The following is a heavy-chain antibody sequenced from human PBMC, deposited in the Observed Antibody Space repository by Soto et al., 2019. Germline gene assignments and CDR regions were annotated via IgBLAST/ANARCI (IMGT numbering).Heavy chain of an antibody. CDR2: INHSGST. D-gene: IGHD3-9*01. V-gene: IGHV4-34*01. J-gene: IGHJ4*02. CDR3: ASVPNYDILTG. Sequence: SETLSLTCAVYGGSFSGYYWSWICQPPGKGLEWIGEINHSGSTNYNPSLKSRVTISVDTSKNQFSLKLSSVTAADTAVYYCASVPNYDILTGWGQGTLVTVPS. CDR1: GGSFSGYY.